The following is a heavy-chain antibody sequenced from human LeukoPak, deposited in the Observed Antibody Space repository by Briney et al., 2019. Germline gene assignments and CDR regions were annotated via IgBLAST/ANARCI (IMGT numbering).Heavy chain of an antibody. V-gene: IGHV3-74*01. CDR3: AVPAAHQGGFDC. J-gene: IGHJ4*02. D-gene: IGHD2-2*01. CDR1: GFTFSRYW. CDR2: INSDGSTT. Sequence: PGGSLRLSCVASGFTFSRYWMHWVRQAPGKGLVWVSRINSDGSTTSYADSVKGRFTISRDNAKNTLYLQMNSLRAEDTAVYYCAVPAAHQGGFDCWGQGILVTVSS.